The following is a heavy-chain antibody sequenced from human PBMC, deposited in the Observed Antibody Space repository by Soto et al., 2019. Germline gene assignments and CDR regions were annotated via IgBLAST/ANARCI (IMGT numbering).Heavy chain of an antibody. CDR3: VRDRDLYRDMFHADL. V-gene: IGHV3-48*02. Sequence: PGGSLRLSCAASGFTFSSYSMNWVRQAPGKGLEWVSYISTSSTTIYYADSVKGRFTISRDNAKNSVILQMNSLRDEDSAVCFCVRDRDLYRDMFHADLWGQGTLVTVSS. CDR1: GFTFSSYS. J-gene: IGHJ4*01. D-gene: IGHD3-10*02. CDR2: ISTSSTTI.